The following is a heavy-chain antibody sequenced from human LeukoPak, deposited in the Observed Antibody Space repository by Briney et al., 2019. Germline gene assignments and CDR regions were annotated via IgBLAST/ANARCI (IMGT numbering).Heavy chain of an antibody. CDR3: ARLEAARPAAPPL. CDR2: IKQDGSEK. D-gene: IGHD6-6*01. J-gene: IGHJ4*02. Sequence: PGGSLRLSCAASGFTFSDYYMSWIRQAPGKGLEWVANIKQDGSEKYYVDSVKGRFTISRDSAKNSLYLQMNSLRAEDTAVYYCARLEAARPAAPPLWGQGTLVTVSS. CDR1: GFTFSDYY. V-gene: IGHV3-7*01.